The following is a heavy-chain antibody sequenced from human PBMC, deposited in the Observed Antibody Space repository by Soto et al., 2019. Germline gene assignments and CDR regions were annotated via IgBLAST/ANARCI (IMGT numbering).Heavy chain of an antibody. CDR3: AKARPTIVVVVAAIDY. CDR1: GFTFSSYG. Sequence: QVQLVESGGGVVQPGRSLRLSCAASGFTFSSYGMHWVRQAPGKGLEWVAVISYDGSNKYYADSVKGRFTISRDNSKNTLYLQMNSLRAEDTAVYYCAKARPTIVVVVAAIDYWGQGTLVTVSS. D-gene: IGHD2-15*01. J-gene: IGHJ4*02. V-gene: IGHV3-30*18. CDR2: ISYDGSNK.